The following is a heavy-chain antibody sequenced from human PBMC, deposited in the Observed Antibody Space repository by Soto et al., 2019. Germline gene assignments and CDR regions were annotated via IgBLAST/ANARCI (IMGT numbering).Heavy chain of an antibody. CDR2: ITYDGTNK. CDR3: AKDLQAYGDYDYYCYGLDV. J-gene: IGHJ6*02. CDR1: GFTFSTYG. D-gene: IGHD4-17*01. Sequence: QVQLVESGGGVVPPGTSLRLSCAASGFTFSTYGMHWVRQTPGKGLEWVALITYDGTNKYYADSVKGRFTISRDNSKITLYLQMNSLIAEDTAVYYCAKDLQAYGDYDYYCYGLDVWGQGTTVSVSS. V-gene: IGHV3-30*18.